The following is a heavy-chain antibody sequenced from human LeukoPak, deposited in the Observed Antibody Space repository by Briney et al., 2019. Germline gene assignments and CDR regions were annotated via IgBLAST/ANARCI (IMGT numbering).Heavy chain of an antibody. D-gene: IGHD5-24*01. J-gene: IGHJ4*02. V-gene: IGHV4-39*01. CDR2: IYYSGST. CDR3: ARHPDGYLTWSDY. CDR1: GGSISSNSCY. Sequence: SETRSLTCTVSGGSISSNSCYWGWIRQPPGKGLEWIGSIYYSGSTYYNPSLKSRVTISVDTSKNQFSLKLSSVTAADTAVYYCARHPDGYLTWSDYWGQGTLVTVSS.